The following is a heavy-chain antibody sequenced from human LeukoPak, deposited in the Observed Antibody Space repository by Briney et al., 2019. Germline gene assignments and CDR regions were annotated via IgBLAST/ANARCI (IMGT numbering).Heavy chain of an antibody. CDR3: ARAGDYGGKPDAFDI. D-gene: IGHD4-23*01. Sequence: ASVKVSCKASGYTFTVYFMHWVRQAPGQGLEWMGTINPSGGSTSYAQKFQGRVTMTRDTSTSTVYMELSSLRSEDTAVYYCARAGDYGGKPDAFDIWGQGTMVTVSS. CDR2: INPSGGST. CDR1: GYTFTVYF. V-gene: IGHV1-46*01. J-gene: IGHJ3*02.